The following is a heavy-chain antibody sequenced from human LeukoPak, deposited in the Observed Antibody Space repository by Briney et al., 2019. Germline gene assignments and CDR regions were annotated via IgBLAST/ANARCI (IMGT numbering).Heavy chain of an antibody. CDR3: AREGNTAMDN. V-gene: IGHV4-30-4*01. Sequence: SETLSLTCTVSGGSISSGDYYWSWIRQPPGKGLEWIGYIYYSGSTYYNPSLKSRVTISVDTFKNQFSLKLSSVTAADTAVYYCAREGNTAMDNWGQGTLVTVSS. CDR1: GGSISSGDYY. J-gene: IGHJ4*02. D-gene: IGHD5-18*01. CDR2: IYYSGST.